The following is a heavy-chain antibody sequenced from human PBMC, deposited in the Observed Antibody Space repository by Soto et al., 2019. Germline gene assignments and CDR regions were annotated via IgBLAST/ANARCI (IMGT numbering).Heavy chain of an antibody. CDR3: AGHRQSWQLVPPLDY. V-gene: IGHV4-39*01. J-gene: IGHJ4*02. D-gene: IGHD6-6*01. CDR1: GGSISSSSYY. Sequence: SETLSLTCTVSGGSISSSSYYWGWIRQPPGKGLEWIGSIYYSGSTYYNPSLKSRVTISVDTSKNQFSLKLSSVTAADTAVYYCAGHRQSWQLVPPLDYWGQGTLVTVSS. CDR2: IYYSGST.